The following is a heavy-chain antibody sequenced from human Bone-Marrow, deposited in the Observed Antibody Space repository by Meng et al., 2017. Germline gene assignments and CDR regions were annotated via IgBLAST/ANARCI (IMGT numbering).Heavy chain of an antibody. CDR2: IIPIFGTA. D-gene: IGHD1-26*01. V-gene: IGHV1-69*13. CDR3: ARDPSSESEWELPFDY. Sequence: SVKVSCKASGGTFSSYAISWVRQAPGQGLEWMGGIIPIFGTANYAQKFQGRVTITADESTSTAYMELSSLRSEDTAVYYCARDPSSESEWELPFDYWGQGTLVTVSS. J-gene: IGHJ4*02. CDR1: GGTFSSYA.